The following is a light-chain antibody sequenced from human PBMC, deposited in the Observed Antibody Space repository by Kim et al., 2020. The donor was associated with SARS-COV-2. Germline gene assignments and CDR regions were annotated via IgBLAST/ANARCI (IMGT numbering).Light chain of an antibody. V-gene: IGKV3-20*01. CDR1: QSVSSNY. Sequence: SPGERATLSCRARQSVSSNYLAWYQQRPGQAPRLLIYDASSRATGIPDRFSGSGSGTDFTLTINRLEPEDFALYYCQQYGSSPRTFGQGTKVDIK. CDR3: QQYGSSPRT. J-gene: IGKJ1*01. CDR2: DAS.